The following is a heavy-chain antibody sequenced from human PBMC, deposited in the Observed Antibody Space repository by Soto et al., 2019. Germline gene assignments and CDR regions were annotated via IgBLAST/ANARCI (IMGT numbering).Heavy chain of an antibody. CDR1: GFTVSSNY. D-gene: IGHD2-15*01. V-gene: IGHV3-66*01. CDR2: IYSGCST. J-gene: IGHJ4*02. CDR3: ASRI. Sequence: EVQLVESGGGLVQPGGSLRLSCAASGFTVSSNYMTWARQAPGKGLEYVSDIYSGCSTYYADSVKGRFTISRDHSKNTVYLQMNSLRAEDKAVYYCASRIWGQGTLVTVSS.